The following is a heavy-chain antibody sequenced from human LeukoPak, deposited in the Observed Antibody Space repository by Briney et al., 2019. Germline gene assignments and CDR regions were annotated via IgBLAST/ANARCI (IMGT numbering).Heavy chain of an antibody. CDR3: ARVGLTMVRGVIQGDNWFDP. CDR2: IYSGGST. D-gene: IGHD3-10*01. V-gene: IGHV3-66*01. CDR1: GFTVSSNY. Sequence: GGSLRLSCAASGFTVSSNYMSWVRQAPGKGLEWVSVIYSGGSTYYADSVKGRFTISRDNSKNTLYLQMNGLRAEDTAVYYCARVGLTMVRGVIQGDNWFDPWGQGTLVTVSS. J-gene: IGHJ5*02.